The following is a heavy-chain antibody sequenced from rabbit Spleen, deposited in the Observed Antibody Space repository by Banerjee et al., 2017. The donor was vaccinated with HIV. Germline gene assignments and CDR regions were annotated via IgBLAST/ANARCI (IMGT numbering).Heavy chain of an antibody. CDR3: ARGIPYGYAGDAYPPYAMDL. Sequence: QEQLVESGGGLVQPEGSLTLTCTASGFSFSFNHYMCGVRQAPGKGPEWIACIDSGSSAFTYFANWAKGRFTISKTSSTTVTLQMTSLTAADTATYFCARGIPYGYAGDAYPPYAMDLWGPGTLVTVS. V-gene: IGHV1S45*01. CDR2: IDSGSSAFT. D-gene: IGHD6-1*01. J-gene: IGHJ6*01. CDR1: GFSFSFNHY.